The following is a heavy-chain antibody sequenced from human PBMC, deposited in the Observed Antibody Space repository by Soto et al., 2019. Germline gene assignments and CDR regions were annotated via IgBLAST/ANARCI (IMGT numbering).Heavy chain of an antibody. CDR1: GGSISSSNW. D-gene: IGHD3-22*01. CDR3: ARDHRKGYYYDSSGSYYFDY. V-gene: IGHV4-4*02. CDR2: IYHSGST. J-gene: IGHJ4*02. Sequence: QVQLQESGPGLVKPSGTLSLTCAVSGGSISSSNWWSWVRQPPGKGLEWIGEIYHSGSTNYNPSLKSRGTISVDKSKNQFSLKLSSVTAADTAVYYCARDHRKGYYYDSSGSYYFDYWGQGTLVTVSS.